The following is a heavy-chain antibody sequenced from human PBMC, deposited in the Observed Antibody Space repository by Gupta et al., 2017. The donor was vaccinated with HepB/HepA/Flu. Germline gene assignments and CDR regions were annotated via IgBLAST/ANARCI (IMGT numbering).Heavy chain of an antibody. V-gene: IGHV3-23*01. CDR3: ATARPGTTYDF. CDR2: FSSGGDI. D-gene: IGHD1-1*01. Sequence: EVQLLESGGDLVQPGGSLRLYCAASGFTSGFPFSKSAMLWVRQAPGKGLEWVSGFSSGGDIYYADSVKGRFTISRDNSKNTVYLQMNSLRVEDTAVYYCATARPGTTYDFWGQGTLVTVSS. J-gene: IGHJ4*02. CDR1: GFTSGFPFSKSA.